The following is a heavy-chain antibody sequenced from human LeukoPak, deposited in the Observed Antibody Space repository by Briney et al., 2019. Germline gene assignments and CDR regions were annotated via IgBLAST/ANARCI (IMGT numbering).Heavy chain of an antibody. J-gene: IGHJ4*02. V-gene: IGHV3-23*01. Sequence: PGGSLRLSCATSGFTFSSYAMSWVRQAPGKGLEWVSVIVGSGGTTYYADSLKGRFTISRDNSKNTLYLQMNSLRAEDTAVYYCAKHIGGPITAFDYWGQGTLVTASS. CDR1: GFTFSSYA. CDR3: AKHIGGPITAFDY. D-gene: IGHD3-16*01. CDR2: IVGSGGTT.